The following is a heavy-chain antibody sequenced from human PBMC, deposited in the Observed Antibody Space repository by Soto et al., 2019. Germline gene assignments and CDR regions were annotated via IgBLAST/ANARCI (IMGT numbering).Heavy chain of an antibody. J-gene: IGHJ4*02. V-gene: IGHV4-34*01. CDR2: IKHSGST. D-gene: IGHD3-3*01. Sequence: SGTLSLTCAVYVGSFSGYYWSWIRQPPGKGLEWIGEIKHSGSTNYNPSLKSRVTISVDTSKNQFSLKLSSVTAADTAVYYCARSAITIFGVVIIPFDYWGQGTLVTVSS. CDR3: ARSAITIFGVVIIPFDY. CDR1: VGSFSGYY.